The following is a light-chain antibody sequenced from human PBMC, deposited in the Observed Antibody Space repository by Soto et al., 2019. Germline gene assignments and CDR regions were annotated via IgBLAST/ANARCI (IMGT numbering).Light chain of an antibody. CDR2: GAS. V-gene: IGKV3-20*01. CDR1: QSVCSNF. J-gene: IGKJ1*01. CDR3: QEYGTSPPT. Sequence: EIVLTQSPGTLSLSPGERATLSCKASQSVCSNFLAWYHRKPGQAPRLLIYGASYRATDIPYRFSGSGSGTDFTLTITRLEPEEFAVYYCQEYGTSPPTFGQGTKVEI.